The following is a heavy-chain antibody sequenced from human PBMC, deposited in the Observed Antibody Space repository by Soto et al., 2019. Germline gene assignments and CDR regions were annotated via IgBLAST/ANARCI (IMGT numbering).Heavy chain of an antibody. Sequence: RLSCAASGFTFSSYGMHWVRQAPGKGLEWVAVISYDGSNKYYADSVKGRFTIFRDTSKNTLYLQMTSLRADDTAVYYCAKYNWKSAFDIWGPVTMVTVSS. CDR1: GFTFSSYG. CDR2: ISYDGSNK. CDR3: AKYNWKSAFDI. D-gene: IGHD1-20*01. V-gene: IGHV3-30*18. J-gene: IGHJ3*02.